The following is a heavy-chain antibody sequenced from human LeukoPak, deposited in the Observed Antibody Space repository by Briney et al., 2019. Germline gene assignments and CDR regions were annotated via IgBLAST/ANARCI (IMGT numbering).Heavy chain of an antibody. V-gene: IGHV3-53*01. CDR2: IYSGGST. J-gene: IGHJ4*02. CDR1: GFTVSSNY. CDR3: ARLDFDWFFDY. Sequence: PGGSLRLSCAASGFTVSSNYMSWVRQAPGKGLEWVSVIYSGGSTYYADSVKGRFTISRDNSKNTLYLQMNSLRAEDTAVYYCARLDFDWFFDYWGQGTLVTVSS. D-gene: IGHD3-9*01.